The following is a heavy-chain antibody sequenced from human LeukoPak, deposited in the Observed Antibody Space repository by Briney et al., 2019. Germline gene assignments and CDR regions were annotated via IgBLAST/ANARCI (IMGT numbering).Heavy chain of an antibody. CDR3: AAYQGGWYYYYGMDV. D-gene: IGHD6-19*01. Sequence: ISGSGGSTYYADSVKGRFTISRDNSKNTLYLQMNSLRAEDTAVYYCAAYQGGWYYYYGMDVWGQGTTVTVSS. V-gene: IGHV3-23*01. CDR2: ISGSGGST. J-gene: IGHJ6*02.